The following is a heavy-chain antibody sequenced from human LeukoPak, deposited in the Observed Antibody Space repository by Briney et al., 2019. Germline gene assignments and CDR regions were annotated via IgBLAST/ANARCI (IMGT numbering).Heavy chain of an antibody. CDR3: ARGGAYGCLDY. V-gene: IGHV4-34*01. CDR1: GGSFSGYY. Sequence: SETLSLTCAVYGGSFSGYYRSWIRQPLGKGLEWIGEINHSGSTNYNPSLKSRVTISVDTSKNQFSLKLSSVTAADTAAYYCARGGAYGCLDYWGQGTLVTVSS. D-gene: IGHD4-17*01. J-gene: IGHJ4*02. CDR2: INHSGST.